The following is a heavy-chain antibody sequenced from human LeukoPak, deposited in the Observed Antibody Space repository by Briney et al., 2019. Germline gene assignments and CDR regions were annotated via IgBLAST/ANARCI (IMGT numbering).Heavy chain of an antibody. V-gene: IGHV4-59*01. Sequence: SETLSLTCTLSGRSISTYYWSWIRQPPGKGLEWIGYIYYSGSTNYNPSLKSRVTISVDTSKNQFALKLRSVTAADTAVYYCARGGQQLVLEYWGEGNLVTVSS. CDR2: IYYSGST. D-gene: IGHD6-13*01. CDR1: GRSISTYY. CDR3: ARGGQQLVLEY. J-gene: IGHJ4*02.